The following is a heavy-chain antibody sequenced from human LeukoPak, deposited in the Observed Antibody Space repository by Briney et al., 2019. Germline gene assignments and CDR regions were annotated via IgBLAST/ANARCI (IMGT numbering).Heavy chain of an antibody. CDR2: ITNRGDGT. D-gene: IGHD6-19*01. CDR3: AKDARRTSGWYYLDS. Sequence: GGSLRLSCTASGFTFTNFDMGWVRQAPGKGLEWVSAITNRGDGTYFADSVKGRVTISRDNSKDTLYLQLSSLRADDTAVYYCAKDARRTSGWYYLDSWGQGTLVTVSS. CDR1: GFTFTNFD. J-gene: IGHJ4*02. V-gene: IGHV3-23*01.